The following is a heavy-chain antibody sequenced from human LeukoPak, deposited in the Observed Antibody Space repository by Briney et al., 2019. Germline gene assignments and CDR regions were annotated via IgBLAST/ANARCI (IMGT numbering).Heavy chain of an antibody. Sequence: GGSLRLSCAASGFSFSTYAMSWIGQAPGKGLEWVSAISGSGGSTYYADSVKGRFTISRDNSKNTLYLQMNSLRAEDTAVYYCAKDASFFYVGSYRIDAFDIWGQGTMVTISS. CDR1: GFSFSTYA. CDR3: AKDASFFYVGSYRIDAFDI. CDR2: ISGSGGST. J-gene: IGHJ3*02. V-gene: IGHV3-23*01. D-gene: IGHD3-10*01.